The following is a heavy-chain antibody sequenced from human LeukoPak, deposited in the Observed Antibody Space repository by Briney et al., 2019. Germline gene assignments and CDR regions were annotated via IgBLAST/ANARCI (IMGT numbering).Heavy chain of an antibody. D-gene: IGHD4-23*01. V-gene: IGHV1-69-2*01. CDR2: VDPEDGET. CDR3: ATDGGY. CDR1: GYTFTGYY. J-gene: IGHJ4*02. Sequence: GASVTVSCKASGYTFTGYYMHWVQQAPGKGLEWVGVVDPEDGETIYAEKFQGRVTITADTSTDTAYMELSSLRSEDTAVYYCATDGGYWGQGTLVTVSS.